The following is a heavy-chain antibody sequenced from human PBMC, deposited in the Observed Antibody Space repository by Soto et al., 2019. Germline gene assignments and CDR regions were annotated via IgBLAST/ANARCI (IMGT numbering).Heavy chain of an antibody. J-gene: IGHJ6*02. CDR2: IGTSGKTI. D-gene: IGHD4-4*01. CDR1: GFPFSSYE. CDR3: ARDPAIYSGKFDYGLDV. Sequence: PGGSLRLSCAVSGFPFSSYEMNWVRQAPGKGLEWVSYIGTSGKTIYYADSVRGRFTISRDNAENSLYLQMNSLRAEDTAVYFCARDPAIYSGKFDYGLDVWCRGTTVTVSS. V-gene: IGHV3-48*03.